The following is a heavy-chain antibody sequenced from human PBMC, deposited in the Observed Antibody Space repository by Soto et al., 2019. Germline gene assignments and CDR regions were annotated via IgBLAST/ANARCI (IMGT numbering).Heavy chain of an antibody. Sequence: EVQLLESGGGLVQPGGSLRVSCVASGFTFDNYVMTWVRQAPGKGLEWVSAISGNSGFTWYADSVKGRFTLSRDNFKNTLSLEMNNLRAEDTAVYFCAKVDDWNKARSLDRWGQGTLVTVSS. CDR2: ISGNSGFT. J-gene: IGHJ5*02. CDR3: AKVDDWNKARSLDR. D-gene: IGHD1-1*01. CDR1: GFTFDNYV. V-gene: IGHV3-23*01.